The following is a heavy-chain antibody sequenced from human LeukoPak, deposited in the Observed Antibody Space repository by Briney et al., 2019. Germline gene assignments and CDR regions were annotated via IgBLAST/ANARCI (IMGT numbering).Heavy chain of an antibody. Sequence: SGRSLRLSCAASGFTFSSYAMHWVRQAPGKGLEWVAVISYDGSNKYYADSVKGRFTISRDNAKYSLYLQMNSLRAEDTAVYYCASSGSYGGPVYYFDYWGQGTLVTVSS. CDR1: GFTFSSYA. V-gene: IGHV3-30*07. CDR3: ASSGSYGGPVYYFDY. J-gene: IGHJ4*02. CDR2: ISYDGSNK. D-gene: IGHD1-26*01.